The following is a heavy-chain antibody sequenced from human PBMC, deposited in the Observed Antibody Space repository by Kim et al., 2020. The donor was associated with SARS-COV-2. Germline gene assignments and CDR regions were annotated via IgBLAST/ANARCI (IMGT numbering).Heavy chain of an antibody. D-gene: IGHD3-10*01. CDR1: GFSFSGYYV. V-gene: IGHV3-21*01. Sequence: GGSLRLSCVASGFSFSGYYVMNCVRQAPGRRLELASSINIRSSNKYYAYSNKRRSITTNDTDRNPLLLLMNILIDDDTAEYYCPMSVGTTMVFFDKWGQ. CDR2: INIRSSNK. CDR3: PMSVGTTMVFFDK. J-gene: IGHJ4*02.